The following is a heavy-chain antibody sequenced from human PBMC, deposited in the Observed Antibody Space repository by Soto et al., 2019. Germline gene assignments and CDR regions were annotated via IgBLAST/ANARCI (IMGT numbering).Heavy chain of an antibody. Sequence: QVQLVESGGGVVQSGRSLRLSCAASGFTFDTYAMHWVRQAPGKGLEWVAVISYDGSNQFYAGSVKGRFTVSRDNSKNTLYLQMNSLRNDDTDVYYCTRGLLTDYFDYWGQGALVTVSS. CDR2: ISYDGSNQ. V-gene: IGHV3-30-3*01. CDR1: GFTFDTYA. CDR3: TRGLLTDYFDY. J-gene: IGHJ4*02.